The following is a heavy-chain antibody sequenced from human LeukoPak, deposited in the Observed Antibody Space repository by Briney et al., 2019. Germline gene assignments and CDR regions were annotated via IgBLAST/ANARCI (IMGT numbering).Heavy chain of an antibody. CDR2: TNRDGSST. Sequence: PGGPLRLSCAPSKFTFSNYWMHSVRQPPDKGLVWVSHTNRDGSSTSYADSVKRRLTISRDNAKNTLYLQMNSLRAEDMAVYYCAKAGGSGWYGYWGQGSLVTVSS. CDR3: AKAGGSGWYGY. D-gene: IGHD6-19*01. CDR1: KFTFSNYW. J-gene: IGHJ4*02. V-gene: IGHV3-74*01.